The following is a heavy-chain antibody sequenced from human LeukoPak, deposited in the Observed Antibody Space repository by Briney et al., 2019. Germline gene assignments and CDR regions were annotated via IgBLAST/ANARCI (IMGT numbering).Heavy chain of an antibody. Sequence: GASVKVSCKASGYTFTSYYMHWVRQAPGLGLEWMGIINPSGGSTSYAQKFQGRVTMTRDTSTSTVYMELSSLRSEDTAVYYCARDLRGYSYYYGMDVWGQGTTVTVSS. V-gene: IGHV1-46*01. CDR3: ARDLRGYSYYYGMDV. CDR1: GYTFTSYY. CDR2: INPSGGST. J-gene: IGHJ6*02. D-gene: IGHD5-12*01.